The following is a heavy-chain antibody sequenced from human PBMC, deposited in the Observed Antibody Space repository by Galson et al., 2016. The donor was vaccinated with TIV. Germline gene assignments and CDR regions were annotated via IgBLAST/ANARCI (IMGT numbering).Heavy chain of an antibody. J-gene: IGHJ4*02. CDR2: VYPNSGGA. CDR1: GYTFTAYY. CDR3: ATIEGGVGPF. D-gene: IGHD2-8*01. Sequence: SVKVSCKASGYTFTAYYVPWIRQAPGQGLEWMGWVYPNSGGAILAPKFEGRVIMTRDTSINTAYMELTSLTSDDTAVYFCATIEGGVGPFWGRGTLVTVSS. V-gene: IGHV1-2*02.